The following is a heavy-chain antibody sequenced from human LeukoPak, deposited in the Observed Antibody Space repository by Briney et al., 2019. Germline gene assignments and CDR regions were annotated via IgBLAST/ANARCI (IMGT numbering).Heavy chain of an antibody. CDR1: GFTFSNYA. CDR2: ISYDGSNK. CDR3: ARGLVSGSQRGYFDY. D-gene: IGHD1-26*01. J-gene: IGHJ4*01. V-gene: IGHV3-30-3*01. Sequence: GGSLRLSCAASGFTFSNYALHWVRQAPGKGLEWVAVISYDGSNKYYADSVKGRFTISRDNSKNTLYLQTNSLRTDDTAVYYCARGLVSGSQRGYFDYWGHGALVTVSS.